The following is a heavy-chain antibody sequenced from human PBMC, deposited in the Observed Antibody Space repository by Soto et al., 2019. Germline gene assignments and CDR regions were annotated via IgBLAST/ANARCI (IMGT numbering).Heavy chain of an antibody. J-gene: IGHJ5*02. CDR1: GFTFSNYD. D-gene: IGHD2-8*01. Sequence: QVQLVESGGGVVQPGRSLRLSCAASGFTFSNYDMHWVRQAPGKGLEWVADIWSDGSNKYYADSVKGRFTISRDNSKNTLYLQMHSVRAEDAAVYYCARDAIVYTIGSSGGKDNAFDLWGQGTLVTGFS. V-gene: IGHV3-33*01. CDR2: IWSDGSNK. CDR3: ARDAIVYTIGSSGGKDNAFDL.